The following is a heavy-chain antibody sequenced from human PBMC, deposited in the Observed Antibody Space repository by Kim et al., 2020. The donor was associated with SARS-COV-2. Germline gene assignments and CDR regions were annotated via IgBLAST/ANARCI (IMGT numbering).Heavy chain of an antibody. CDR1: GDSVSSNSAA. V-gene: IGHV6-1*01. J-gene: IGHJ3*02. CDR2: TYYRSKWYN. CDR3: ARDPKWGVNAFDI. D-gene: IGHD1-26*01. Sequence: SQTLSLTCAISGDSVSSNSAAWNWIRQSPSRGLEWLGRTYYRSKWYNDYAVSVKSRMIINPDTSKNQFSLQLNSVTPEDTAVYDCARDPKWGVNAFDIWGQGTMVTVSS.